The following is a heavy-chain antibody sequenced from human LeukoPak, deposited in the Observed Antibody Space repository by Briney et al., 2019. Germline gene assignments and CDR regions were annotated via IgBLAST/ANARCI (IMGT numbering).Heavy chain of an antibody. D-gene: IGHD4-17*01. Sequence: SGGSLRLSCAASGFTFDDYAMHWVQQAPGKGLEWVSGISWNSGSIGYADSVKGRFTISRDNAKNSLYLQMNSLRAEDTALYYCAKDLIYGDYEAYAFDIWGQGTMVTVSS. CDR1: GFTFDDYA. V-gene: IGHV3-9*01. CDR2: ISWNSGSI. CDR3: AKDLIYGDYEAYAFDI. J-gene: IGHJ3*02.